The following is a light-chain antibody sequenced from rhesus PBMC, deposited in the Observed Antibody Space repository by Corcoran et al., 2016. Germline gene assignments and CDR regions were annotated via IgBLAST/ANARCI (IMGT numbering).Light chain of an antibody. CDR1: QSVSSW. CDR3: LQWTTSPWT. V-gene: IGKV1-22*01. CDR2: SAS. J-gene: IGKJ1*01. Sequence: DIQMTQSPSSLSASVGDTVTITCRASQSVSSWLDWYQQKPGRAPKLLIYSASSLQSGVPSRFSGSGSGTDFTLSFTSLQPDDFATYYCLQWTTSPWTFGQGTKVEIQ.